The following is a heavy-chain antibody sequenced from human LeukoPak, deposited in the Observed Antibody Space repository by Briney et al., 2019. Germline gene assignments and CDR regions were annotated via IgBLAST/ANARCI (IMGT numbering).Heavy chain of an antibody. D-gene: IGHD3-9*01. J-gene: IGHJ6*02. CDR1: GYTFTSYG. CDR2: MNPNSGNT. V-gene: IGHV1-8*02. CDR3: ARGRPHYDILTGYYSYYYYGMDV. Sequence: GASVKVSCKASGYTFTSYGISWVRQATGQGLEWMGWMNPNSGNTGYAQKFQGRVTMTRNTSISTAYMELSSLRSEDTAVYYCARGRPHYDILTGYYSYYYYGMDVWGQGTTVTVSS.